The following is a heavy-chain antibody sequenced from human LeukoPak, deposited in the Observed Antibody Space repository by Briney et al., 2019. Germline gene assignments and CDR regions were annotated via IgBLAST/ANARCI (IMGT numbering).Heavy chain of an antibody. V-gene: IGHV1-2*02. Sequence: ASVKVSCKASGYTFTGYYMHWVRQAPGQGLEWMGWINPNSGGTNYAQKFQGRVTMTRDTSISTAYMELSRLRSDDTAVYYCARQPITYSRWVTAVAVFDYWGQGTLVTVSS. CDR1: GYTFTGYY. CDR2: INPNSGGT. D-gene: IGHD4-23*01. J-gene: IGHJ4*02. CDR3: ARQPITYSRWVTAVAVFDY.